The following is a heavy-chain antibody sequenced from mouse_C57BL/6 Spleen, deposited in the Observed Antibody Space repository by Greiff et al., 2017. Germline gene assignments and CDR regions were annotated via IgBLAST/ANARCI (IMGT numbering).Heavy chain of an antibody. CDR1: GYTFTSYG. Sequence: QVQLQQSGAELARPGASVKLSCKASGYTFTSYGISWVKQRTGQGLEWIGEIYPRSGNTYYNEKFKGKATLTADKSSSTAYMELRSLTSEDSAVYFCARFYYDGSSPLFDYWGQGTTLTVSS. J-gene: IGHJ2*01. CDR3: ARFYYDGSSPLFDY. V-gene: IGHV1-81*01. D-gene: IGHD1-1*01. CDR2: IYPRSGNT.